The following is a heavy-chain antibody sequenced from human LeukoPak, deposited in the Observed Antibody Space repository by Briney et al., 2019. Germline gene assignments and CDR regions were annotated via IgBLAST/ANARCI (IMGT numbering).Heavy chain of an antibody. V-gene: IGHV3-30*03. D-gene: IGHD5-18*01. J-gene: IGHJ4*02. Sequence: GGSLRLSCAASGFTFSSYGMHWVRQAPGKGLEWVAVISYDGSNKYYADSVRGRFTISRDNSKNTLSLQMNSLRAEDTAVYYCAIEPDDAPMDYWGQGTLVTVSS. CDR3: AIEPDDAPMDY. CDR2: ISYDGSNK. CDR1: GFTFSSYG.